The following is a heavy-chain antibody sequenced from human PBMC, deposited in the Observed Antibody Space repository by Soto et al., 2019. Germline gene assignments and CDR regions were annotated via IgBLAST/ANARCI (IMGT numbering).Heavy chain of an antibody. CDR2: ISSSGSDI. V-gene: IGHV3-48*02. Sequence: EVQLVESGGGLVQPGGSLRLSCAASGFSFSTHYMNCVRQAPGKGLEWVSCISSSGSDIYYTDSVKGRFTISRDNAKNSLYLQMNSLRDEDTAVYYCARDFKDGMAVATFDYWGQGALVTVSS. CDR3: ARDFKDGMAVATFDY. CDR1: GFSFSTHY. D-gene: IGHD2-15*01. J-gene: IGHJ4*02.